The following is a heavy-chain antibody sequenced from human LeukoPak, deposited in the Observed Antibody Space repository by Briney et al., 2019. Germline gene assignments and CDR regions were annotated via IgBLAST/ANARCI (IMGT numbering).Heavy chain of an antibody. CDR2: ISGSGGST. J-gene: IGHJ4*02. Sequence: GGSLRLSCAASGFTFSSYAMSWVRQAPGKGLEWVSAISGSGGSTYYADSVKGRFTISRDNSKNTLYLQMNSLRAEDTAVYYCARKKGEGRSSYFDYWGQGTLVTVSS. CDR1: GFTFSSYA. CDR3: ARKKGEGRSSYFDY. V-gene: IGHV3-23*01. D-gene: IGHD3-16*01.